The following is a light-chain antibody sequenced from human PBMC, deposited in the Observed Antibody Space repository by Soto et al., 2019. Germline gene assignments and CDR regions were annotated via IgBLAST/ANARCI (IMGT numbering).Light chain of an antibody. CDR2: DAS. J-gene: IGKJ4*02. CDR1: QRVSSY. V-gene: IGKV3-11*01. Sequence: EIVLTQSPATLSLSPGERATLSCRASQRVSSYLAWYQQKPGQAPRLLIYDASNRATGIPARFSGSGSGTDFSLTIRSREPEDFAFYYCQQRSNWPPLTFGGGTKVEIK. CDR3: QQRSNWPPLT.